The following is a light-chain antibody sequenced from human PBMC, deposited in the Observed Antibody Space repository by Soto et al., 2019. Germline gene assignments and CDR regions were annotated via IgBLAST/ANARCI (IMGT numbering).Light chain of an antibody. J-gene: IGKJ1*01. CDR3: QQYYSSPPT. Sequence: DIVMTQSPDSLTVSLGERATINCKSSQSVLYSSNNKNFLAWYQQTPGQPPKLLIYWASTRESGVPDRFSGSGSGTDVTLTISSLQAEDVAVYYCQQYYSSPPTFGQGTKVEIK. CDR2: WAS. V-gene: IGKV4-1*01. CDR1: QSVLYSSNNKNF.